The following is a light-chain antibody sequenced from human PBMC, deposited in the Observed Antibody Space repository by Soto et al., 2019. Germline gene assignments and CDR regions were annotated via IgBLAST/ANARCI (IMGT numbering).Light chain of an antibody. J-gene: IGKJ4*01. CDR2: DAS. V-gene: IGKV3-11*01. CDR3: HPRSDWVA. CDR1: HNISNF. Sequence: EVVLTQSPASLSLSPGERATLSCRASHNISNFLAWYQQKPGQAPRLLIYDASNRATGIPARFSGSGSGTDFTLTISSLEPEDSAVYYCHPRSDWVAIGGGTKVEIK.